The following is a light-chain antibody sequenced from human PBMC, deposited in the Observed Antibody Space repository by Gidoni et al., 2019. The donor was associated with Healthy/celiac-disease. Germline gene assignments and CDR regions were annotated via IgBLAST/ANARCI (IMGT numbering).Light chain of an antibody. CDR2: GAS. CDR1: QSVSGSY. Sequence: EIVLTQSPGTLALSPGERATLSCRASQSVSGSYLAWYQQKPGQAPRLLIYGASSRAPGIPDRFSGSGSGTDFTLTISRLEPEDFAVYYCQQYRTFGQGTKVEIK. V-gene: IGKV3-20*01. J-gene: IGKJ1*01. CDR3: QQYRT.